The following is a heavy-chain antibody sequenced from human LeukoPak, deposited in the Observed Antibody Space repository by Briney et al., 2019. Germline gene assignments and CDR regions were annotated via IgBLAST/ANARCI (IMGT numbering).Heavy chain of an antibody. J-gene: IGHJ2*01. CDR2: IKQGESER. D-gene: IGHD1-26*01. CDR1: GFTFRSYR. CDR3: ASRGSSKFFDL. V-gene: IGHV3-7*05. Sequence: GGSLGLSCAASGFTFRSYRMNWVRQAPGKGLEWVASIKQGESERYYVDSVNGRFTISRDNSKNTLYLQMNSLSAEDTAVYYCASRGSSKFFDLWGRGTLVTVSS.